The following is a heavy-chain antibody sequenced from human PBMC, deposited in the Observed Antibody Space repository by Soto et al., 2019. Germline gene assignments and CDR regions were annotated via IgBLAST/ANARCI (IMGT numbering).Heavy chain of an antibody. V-gene: IGHV4-39*01. Sequence: QLRLQESGPGLVKPSETLSLTCTVSGGSISSSSYYWGWIRQPPGKGLEWIGSIYYSGSTYYNPSLKSRVTISVDTSKNQFSLKLSSVTAADTAVYYCARIVIAVAGTSGWFDPWGQGTLVTVSS. J-gene: IGHJ5*02. D-gene: IGHD6-19*01. CDR3: ARIVIAVAGTSGWFDP. CDR2: IYYSGST. CDR1: GGSISSSSYY.